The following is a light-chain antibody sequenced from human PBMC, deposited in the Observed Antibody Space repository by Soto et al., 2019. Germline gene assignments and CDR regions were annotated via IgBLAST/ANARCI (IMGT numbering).Light chain of an antibody. Sequence: PGEGATLSCRASQSVSSSYIAWYQQKPGQAPRLLIYEASTRATGISARFSGSGSGTEFTLTISSLQSEDFAVYYCHQYNNWPKTFGQGTRLEIK. J-gene: IGKJ5*01. CDR1: QSVSSS. V-gene: IGKV3-15*01. CDR2: EAS. CDR3: HQYNNWPKT.